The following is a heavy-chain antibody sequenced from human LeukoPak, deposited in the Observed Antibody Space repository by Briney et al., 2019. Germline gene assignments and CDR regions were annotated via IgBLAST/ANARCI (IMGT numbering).Heavy chain of an antibody. CDR2: IDPNSGGT. D-gene: IGHD6-6*01. CDR1: GYTFTGYY. J-gene: IGHJ4*02. Sequence: ASVKVSCKASGYTFTGYYMHWVRQAPGRGLEWMGWIDPNSGGTNDAQKFQGRVTMTRDTSISTAYMELSRLRSDDTAVYYCARGVEYSNSPGNYWGQGTLVTVSS. CDR3: ARGVEYSNSPGNY. V-gene: IGHV1-2*02.